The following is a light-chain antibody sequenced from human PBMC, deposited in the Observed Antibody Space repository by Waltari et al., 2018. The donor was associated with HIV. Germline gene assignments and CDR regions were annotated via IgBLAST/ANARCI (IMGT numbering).Light chain of an antibody. Sequence: QSLLTQPPSVSGAPGQRVSISCTGSRSNIGAGYDVHWYQQLPGTAPKLLIYGNSNRPSGVPDRFSGSKSDTSASLAITGLQAEDESDYYCQSYDSSLSGWVFGGGTKLTVL. J-gene: IGLJ3*02. CDR3: QSYDSSLSGWV. CDR2: GNS. V-gene: IGLV1-40*01. CDR1: RSNIGAGYD.